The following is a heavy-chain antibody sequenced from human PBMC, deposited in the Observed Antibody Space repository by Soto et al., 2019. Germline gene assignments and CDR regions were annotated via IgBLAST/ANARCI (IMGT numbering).Heavy chain of an antibody. D-gene: IGHD5-12*01. Sequence: GGSLRLSCAASGFTFSSYAMHWVRQAPGKGLEWVAVISYDGSNKYYADSVKGRFTISRDNSKNTLYLQMNSLRAEDTAVYYCAREDAVWGGYDRSEIDYYYYYMDVWGKGTTVTVSS. V-gene: IGHV3-30*04. J-gene: IGHJ6*03. CDR3: AREDAVWGGYDRSEIDYYYYYMDV. CDR2: ISYDGSNK. CDR1: GFTFSSYA.